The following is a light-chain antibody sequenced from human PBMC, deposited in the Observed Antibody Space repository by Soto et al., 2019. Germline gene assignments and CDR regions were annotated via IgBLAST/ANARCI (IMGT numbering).Light chain of an antibody. Sequence: EIALTQSPGTLSLPPGERATLSCRASQSVTADYLAWYQQKSGQAPRLLIYAASIGATGIPDRFSGSGSGTDFTLTISRLEPEDSAVYYCLQYGIPLWTFGQGTKVEIK. CDR3: LQYGIPLWT. CDR1: QSVTADY. J-gene: IGKJ1*01. CDR2: AAS. V-gene: IGKV3-20*01.